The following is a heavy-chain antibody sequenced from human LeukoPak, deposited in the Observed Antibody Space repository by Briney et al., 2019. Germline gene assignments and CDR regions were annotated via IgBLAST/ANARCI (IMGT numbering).Heavy chain of an antibody. D-gene: IGHD7-27*01. CDR2: IYYTGST. J-gene: IGHJ4*02. CDR3: ASRKLGNDY. Sequence: SETLSLTCTISGGSVSDYYWSWIRQSPGKGLEWIGYIYYTGSTTYNPSLKSRVSISADTSKNQFSLKLSSVTAADTAVYYCASRKLGNDYWGQGTLVTVSS. CDR1: GGSVSDYY. V-gene: IGHV4-59*02.